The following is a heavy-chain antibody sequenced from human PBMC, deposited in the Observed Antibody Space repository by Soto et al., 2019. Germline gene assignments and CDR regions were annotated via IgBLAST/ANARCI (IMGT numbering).Heavy chain of an antibody. CDR3: ARDQMFDYGDYFFDY. CDR2: IKLDGSEK. Sequence: EVQLVESGGGLVQPGGSLRLSCAASGFIFSSYWMSWVRQAPGKGLEWVANIKLDGSEKYYVDSLKGRFTISRDNAKNSLYLQMNSLRAEDTAVYYCARDQMFDYGDYFFDYWGQGTLVTVSS. CDR1: GFIFSSYW. D-gene: IGHD4-17*01. V-gene: IGHV3-7*01. J-gene: IGHJ4*02.